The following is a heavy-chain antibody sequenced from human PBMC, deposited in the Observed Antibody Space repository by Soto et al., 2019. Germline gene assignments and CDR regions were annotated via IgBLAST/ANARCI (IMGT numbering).Heavy chain of an antibody. V-gene: IGHV1-18*01. J-gene: IGHJ5*02. CDR1: GYTFTSYG. CDR2: ISAYNGNT. CDR3: ARDARRTAAAGTWWFDP. D-gene: IGHD6-13*01. Sequence: QVRLVQSGAEVKKPGASVKVSCKASGYTFTSYGISWVRQAPGQGLEWMGWISAYNGNTNYAQKLQGRVTMTTDTSTSTAYMELRSLRSDDTAVYYCARDARRTAAAGTWWFDPWGQGTLVTVSS.